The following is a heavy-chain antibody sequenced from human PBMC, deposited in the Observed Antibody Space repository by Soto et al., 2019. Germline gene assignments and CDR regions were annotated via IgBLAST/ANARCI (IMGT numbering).Heavy chain of an antibody. V-gene: IGHV5-51*01. J-gene: IGHJ4*02. Sequence: GESLKVSCKGSGYSFTNYWIGWVRQMHGKGLEWIGIIYPGDSDTRYSPSFQGLVTMTVDKTISDDYLQWLSLKASDSGMYHCARARITGSTGTFVYWGQEALVAVSS. CDR2: IYPGDSDT. D-gene: IGHD1-20*01. CDR1: GYSFTNYW. CDR3: ARARITGSTGTFVY.